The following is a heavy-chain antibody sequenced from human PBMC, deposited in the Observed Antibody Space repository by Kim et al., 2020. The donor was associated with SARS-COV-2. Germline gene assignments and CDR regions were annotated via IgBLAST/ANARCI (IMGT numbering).Heavy chain of an antibody. CDR2: ISGSGGST. V-gene: IGHV3-23*01. Sequence: GGSLRLSCAASGFTFSSYAMSWVRQAPGKGLEWVSAISGSGGSTYYADSVKGRFTISRDNSKNTLYLQMNSLRAEDTAVYYCAKVLGYCSSTSCYAGFDYWVQGTLVTVSS. D-gene: IGHD2-2*01. J-gene: IGHJ4*02. CDR3: AKVLGYCSSTSCYAGFDY. CDR1: GFTFSSYA.